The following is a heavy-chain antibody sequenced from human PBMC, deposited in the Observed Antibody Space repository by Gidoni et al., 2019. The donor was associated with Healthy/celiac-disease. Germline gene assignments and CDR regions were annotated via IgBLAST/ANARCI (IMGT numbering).Heavy chain of an antibody. J-gene: IGHJ3*02. Sequence: QVQLVESGGGVVQPGRSLRLSCAASGFPFSSYGSHLVRQGTGKGLEWVAVIWYDGSNKYYADSVKGRFTISRDNSENTLYLQMNSLRAEDTAVYYCARDSGIVGATRDAFDIWGQGTIVTVSS. CDR3: ARDSGIVGATRDAFDI. D-gene: IGHD1-26*01. CDR1: GFPFSSYG. CDR2: IWYDGSNK. V-gene: IGHV3-33*01.